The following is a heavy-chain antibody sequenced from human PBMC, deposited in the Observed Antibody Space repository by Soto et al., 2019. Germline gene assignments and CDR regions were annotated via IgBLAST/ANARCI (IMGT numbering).Heavy chain of an antibody. J-gene: IGHJ4*02. V-gene: IGHV4-4*07. D-gene: IGHD1-26*01. Sequence: PSETLYVTGPVSGGSISIYDWSWIRQPAGEGRESIGRFYSRGSTNYSQSLRVRVTRSVCTSNKELSLELSSVTAADTAVYYCARVYSGSYYEFDYWGQGTLVTVS. CDR2: FYSRGST. CDR1: GGSISIYD. CDR3: ARVYSGSYYEFDY.